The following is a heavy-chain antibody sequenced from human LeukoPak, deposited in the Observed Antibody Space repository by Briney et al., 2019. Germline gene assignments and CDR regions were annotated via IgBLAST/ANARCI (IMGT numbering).Heavy chain of an antibody. CDR2: IYYGGSS. CDR3: TRGVAAAGYGY. CDR1: GGSLTSYC. D-gene: IGHD6-13*01. J-gene: IGHJ4*02. V-gene: IGHV4-59*01. Sequence: SETLSLTCTVSGGSLTSYCWSWIRQPPGKGLEWIGYIYYGGSSNYNSSLTSRVTISADTSKNQFYLKLSSLTAADTAVYFCTRGVAAAGYGYWGQGALVTVSS.